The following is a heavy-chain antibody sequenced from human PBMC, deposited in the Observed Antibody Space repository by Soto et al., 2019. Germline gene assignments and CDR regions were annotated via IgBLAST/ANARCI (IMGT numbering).Heavy chain of an antibody. J-gene: IGHJ6*02. CDR2: IVVGSGHT. V-gene: IGHV1-58*02. CDR3: AAETNWGYYNGMAV. D-gene: IGHD7-27*01. CDR1: GFTFTSST. Sequence: SVKVSCKASGFTFTSSTMQWVRQARGQRLEWIGWIVVGSGHTNYAQKFQERVTITRDMSTSTAYMELSSLRSEDTAVYYCAAETNWGYYNGMAVWAQGTTVTVSS.